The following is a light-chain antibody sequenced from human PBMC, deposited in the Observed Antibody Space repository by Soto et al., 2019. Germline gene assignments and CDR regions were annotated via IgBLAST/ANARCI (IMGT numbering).Light chain of an antibody. V-gene: IGKV3-15*01. J-gene: IGKJ2*01. CDR2: GAS. CDR1: QSVSSN. Sequence: EIVMTQSPATLSVSPGERATLSCRASQSVSSNLAWYQQKPGQAPTRLIYGASTRATGNTARFSGSGSGTEFTRTISSLQSEDFAVYYCQQYNNWPYTFGQGTKLEI. CDR3: QQYNNWPYT.